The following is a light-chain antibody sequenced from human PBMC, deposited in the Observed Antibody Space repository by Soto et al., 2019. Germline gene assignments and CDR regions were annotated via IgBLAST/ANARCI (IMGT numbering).Light chain of an antibody. CDR3: QQSYNFPRT. V-gene: IGKV1-39*01. Sequence: DIQMTQSPSSLSASVGDRVTITCRASQNIDTYLTGYLQQPGQAPKRLIYSAYSLQSGVSPRFSGDGSGTDFTLTISSLQPEDVATYYCQQSYNFPRTFGQGTTV. CDR1: QNIDTY. CDR2: SAY. J-gene: IGKJ1*01.